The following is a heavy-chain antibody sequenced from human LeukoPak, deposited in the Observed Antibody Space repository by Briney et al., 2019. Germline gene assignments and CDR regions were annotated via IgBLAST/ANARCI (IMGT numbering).Heavy chain of an antibody. V-gene: IGHV3-21*01. CDR1: GFTFSSYS. J-gene: IGHJ4*02. CDR2: ISSSSSYI. Sequence: GGSLRLSCAASGFTFSSYSMNWVRQAPGKGLEWVSSISSSSSYIYYADSVKGRFTISRDNTKNSLYLQMNSLRAEDTAVYYCARGRSSLFDYWGQGTLVTVSS. CDR3: ARGRSSLFDY. D-gene: IGHD6-6*01.